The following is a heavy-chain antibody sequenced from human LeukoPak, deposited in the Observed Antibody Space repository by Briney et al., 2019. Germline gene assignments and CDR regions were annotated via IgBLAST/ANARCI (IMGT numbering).Heavy chain of an antibody. V-gene: IGHV4-39*07. CDR2: IYYSGST. CDR1: GGSISSSSYY. Sequence: SETLSLTCTVSGGSISSSSYYWGWIRQPPGKGLEWIGSIYYSGSTYYNPSLKSRVTISVDKSKNQFSLKLSSVTAADTAVYYCARVTRYSGSYLFDYWGQGTLVTVSS. CDR3: ARVTRYSGSYLFDY. D-gene: IGHD1-26*01. J-gene: IGHJ4*02.